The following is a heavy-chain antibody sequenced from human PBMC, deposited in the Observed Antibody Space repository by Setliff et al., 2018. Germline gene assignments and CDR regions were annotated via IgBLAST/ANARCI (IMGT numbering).Heavy chain of an antibody. Sequence: SETLSLTCTVSGGSFTGTTYYWGWIRQSPGKGLEWIGTIINSGSINYNPSLKSRVTTSVDTSKNQFSLKLSSVTAADTAVYYCARLVETSTWGNWFDPWGQGTLVTVSS. CDR1: GGSFTGTTYY. CDR3: ARLVETSTWGNWFDP. CDR2: IINSGSI. J-gene: IGHJ5*02. V-gene: IGHV4-39*07. D-gene: IGHD2-15*01.